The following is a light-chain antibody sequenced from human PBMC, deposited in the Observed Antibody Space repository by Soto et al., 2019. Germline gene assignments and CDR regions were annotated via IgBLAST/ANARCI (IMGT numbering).Light chain of an antibody. Sequence: QSALTQPASVSGSPGQSITISCTGTNIDVGGYNYVSWYQQHPGKAPRLIISDVSNRPSGVSNRFSGSKSGNTASLTISGLKAEDDADYYCNSYRSTSARYVFGTGTKLTVL. CDR2: DVS. CDR1: NIDVGGYNY. CDR3: NSYRSTSARYV. J-gene: IGLJ1*01. V-gene: IGLV2-14*01.